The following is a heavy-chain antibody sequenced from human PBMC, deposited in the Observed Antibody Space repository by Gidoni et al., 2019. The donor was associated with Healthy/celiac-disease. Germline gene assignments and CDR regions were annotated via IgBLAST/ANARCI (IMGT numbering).Heavy chain of an antibody. CDR1: GFTFSDYY. CDR2: ISRRGSTI. V-gene: IGHV3-11*01. J-gene: IGHJ4*02. D-gene: IGHD1-26*01. Sequence: QVQLVESGGGLVKPGGSLRLPCAASGFTFSDYYMSWISQAPGKGLGWVSYISRRGSTIYYADSVKGRFTISRDNAKNSLYLQMNRLRAEDTAVYYCARAETGIVGAVIGYWGQGTLVTVSS. CDR3: ARAETGIVGAVIGY.